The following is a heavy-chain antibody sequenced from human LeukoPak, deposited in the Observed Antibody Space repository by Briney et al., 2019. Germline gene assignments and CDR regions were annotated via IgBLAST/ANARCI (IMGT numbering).Heavy chain of an antibody. D-gene: IGHD2-15*01. Sequence: GGSLRLSCAASGFTFSSYAMHWVRQAPGKGLEWVAVVSYDGSNKYYADSVKGRFTISRDNSKNTLYLQMNSLRAEDTAVYYCARDQCSGGSCYANYMDVWGKGTTVTVSS. CDR2: VSYDGSNK. CDR3: ARDQCSGGSCYANYMDV. V-gene: IGHV3-30*04. CDR1: GFTFSSYA. J-gene: IGHJ6*03.